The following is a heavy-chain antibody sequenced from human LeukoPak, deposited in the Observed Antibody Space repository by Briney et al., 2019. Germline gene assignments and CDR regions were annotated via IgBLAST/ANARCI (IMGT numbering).Heavy chain of an antibody. Sequence: GRSLRLSCAASGFTFSSYGMHWVRQAPGKGLEWVAVIWYDETNKYYADSVKGRFTISRDNSKNTVYLQMNSLGVEDTAVYSCARDCVEYFDATGYFCYWGQGALVTVSS. CDR1: GFTFSSYG. J-gene: IGHJ4*02. CDR2: IWYDETNK. D-gene: IGHD3-9*01. CDR3: ARDCVEYFDATGYFCY. V-gene: IGHV3-33*01.